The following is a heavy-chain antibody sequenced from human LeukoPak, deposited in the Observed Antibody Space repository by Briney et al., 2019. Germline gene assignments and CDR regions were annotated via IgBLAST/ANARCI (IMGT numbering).Heavy chain of an antibody. D-gene: IGHD2-8*01. V-gene: IGHV4-34*01. Sequence: SETLSLTCTVSGGSISSYYWSWIRQPPEKGLEWIGEINHSGSTNYNPSLKSRVTISVDTSKNQFSLKLSSVTAADTAVYYCASVDGMLFDYWGQGTLVTVSS. CDR3: ASVDGMLFDY. J-gene: IGHJ4*02. CDR2: INHSGST. CDR1: GGSISSYY.